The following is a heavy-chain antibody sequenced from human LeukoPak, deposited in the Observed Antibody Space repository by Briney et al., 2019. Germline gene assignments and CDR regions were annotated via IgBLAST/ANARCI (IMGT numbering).Heavy chain of an antibody. CDR2: IYSGGST. D-gene: IGHD2-2*01. CDR1: GFTVNSNY. J-gene: IGHJ6*02. Sequence: GGSLRLSCAASGFTVNSNYMSWVRQAPGKGLEWVSVIYSGGSTYYADSVKGRFTISRDNSKNTLYLQMNSLRAEDTAVYYCAKRFSTSSRYYGMDVWGQGTTVTVSS. CDR3: AKRFSTSSRYYGMDV. V-gene: IGHV3-53*01.